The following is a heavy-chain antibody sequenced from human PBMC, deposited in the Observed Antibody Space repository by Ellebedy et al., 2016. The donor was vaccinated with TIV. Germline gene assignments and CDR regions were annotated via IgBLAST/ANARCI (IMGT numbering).Heavy chain of an antibody. Sequence: PGGSLRLSCAASGFTFSSHWMTWVRQAPGKGLEWVANINHDGSDKYYVYSVKGRFTLARANAKNLLYLLMSSLRAEDTAVYYCARENSGCWDRDYWGQGALVTVSS. D-gene: IGHD3-22*01. CDR3: ARENSGCWDRDY. CDR2: INHDGSDK. V-gene: IGHV3-7*01. CDR1: GFTFSSHW. J-gene: IGHJ4*02.